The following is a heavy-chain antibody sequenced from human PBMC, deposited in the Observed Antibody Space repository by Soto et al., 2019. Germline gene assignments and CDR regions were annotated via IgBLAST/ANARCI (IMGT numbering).Heavy chain of an antibody. D-gene: IGHD2-2*01. CDR3: ARGGIVVVPAANNYYYYGMDV. J-gene: IGHJ6*02. CDR2: INSDGSST. CDR1: GFTFSSYW. Sequence: GGSLRLSCAASGFTFSSYWMHWVRQAPGKGLVWVSRINSDGSSTSYADSVKGRFTISRDNAKNTLYLQMNSLRAEDTAVYYCARGGIVVVPAANNYYYYGMDVWGQGTTVTVSS. V-gene: IGHV3-74*01.